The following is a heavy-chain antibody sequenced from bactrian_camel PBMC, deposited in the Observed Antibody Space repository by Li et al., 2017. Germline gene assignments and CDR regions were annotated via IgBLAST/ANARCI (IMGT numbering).Heavy chain of an antibody. CDR2: IEGDGST. Sequence: HVQLVESGGGSVQAGGSLRLSCAASGYTYMIYCVGWFRQAPGKEREVIAAIEGDGSTSYADSVKGRFTISRDNIKNTLYLQMNNLKPEDTAMYFCATEIPPHAREREGSDIAPMAPLCPTQGYWGRGTQVTVS. D-gene: IGHD7*01. V-gene: IGHV3S53*01. J-gene: IGHJ4*01. CDR3: ATEIPPHAREREGSDIAPMAPLCPTQGY. CDR1: GYTYMIYC.